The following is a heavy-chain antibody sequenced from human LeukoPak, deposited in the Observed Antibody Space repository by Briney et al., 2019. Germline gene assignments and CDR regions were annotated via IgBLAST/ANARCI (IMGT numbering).Heavy chain of an antibody. V-gene: IGHV4-59*01. Sequence: PSETLSLTCTVSGGSISSYYWSWIRQPPGKGLEWIGYIYYIGSTNYNPSLKSRVTISVDTSKNQFSLKLSSVTAADTAVYYCARYRPIAAAGPTYYYYYYMDVWGKGTTVTISS. D-gene: IGHD6-13*01. CDR2: IYYIGST. CDR1: GGSISSYY. J-gene: IGHJ6*03. CDR3: ARYRPIAAAGPTYYYYYYMDV.